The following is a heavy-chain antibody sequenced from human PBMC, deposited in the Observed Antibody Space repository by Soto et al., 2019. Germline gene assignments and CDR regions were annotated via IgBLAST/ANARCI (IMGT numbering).Heavy chain of an antibody. Sequence: EVQLVEFGGGLVQPGGSLRLSCAASGFTFSSYSMNWVRQAPGKGLEWVSYISSSGSTIYYAVSVKGRFTISRDNAKNSLYLQMNSLRDEDTAVYYCVGWYYFDYWGQGTLVTVSS. D-gene: IGHD6-19*01. V-gene: IGHV3-48*02. CDR3: VGWYYFDY. J-gene: IGHJ4*02. CDR1: GFTFSSYS. CDR2: ISSSGSTI.